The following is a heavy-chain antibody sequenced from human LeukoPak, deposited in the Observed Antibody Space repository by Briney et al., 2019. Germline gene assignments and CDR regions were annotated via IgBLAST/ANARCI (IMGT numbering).Heavy chain of an antibody. V-gene: IGHV3-7*04. CDR2: IKQDESEK. CDR3: TRDLYSYGSEY. J-gene: IGHJ4*02. D-gene: IGHD5-18*01. CDR1: GLIFSIYW. Sequence: GGSLRLSCEASGLIFSIYWMSWVRQAPGKGLQWVANIKQDESEKYYVDSVKGRFTISRDNAKNSLYLQMNSLRAEDTAVYYCTRDLYSYGSEYWGQGTLVTVSS.